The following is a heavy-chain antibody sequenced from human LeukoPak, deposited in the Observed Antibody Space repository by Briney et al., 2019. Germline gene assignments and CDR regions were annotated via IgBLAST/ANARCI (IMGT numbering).Heavy chain of an antibody. CDR1: GFIFNNYG. CDR3: AKGSSGYFFDL. J-gene: IGHJ4*02. Sequence: GALRPSYAASGFIFNNYGLVWVRQAPGKGLEWVSAISNDGGGTTYADFVKGRFSVSRDNSKNTLFLQMNSLRAEDTALYYCAKGSSGYFFDLWGQGTLVTVSS. V-gene: IGHV3-23*01. CDR2: ISNDGGGT. D-gene: IGHD3-22*01.